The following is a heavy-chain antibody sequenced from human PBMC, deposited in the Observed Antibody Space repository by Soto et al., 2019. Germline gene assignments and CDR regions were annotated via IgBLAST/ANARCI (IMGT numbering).Heavy chain of an antibody. CDR3: AREDDYGYRYINYGLDV. CDR2: ISFDGIKK. J-gene: IGHJ6*02. CDR1: GFTFNIYA. V-gene: IGHV3-30-3*01. Sequence: QAQLVESGGGVVQPGRSLRLSCAASGFTFNIYALHWVRQAPGTGLEWVAVISFDGIKKYHSDSAKGRFTISRDNLKNTLYPQMTSHRVEDAALYFCAREDDYGYRYINYGLDVWGQGTTVTVSS. D-gene: IGHD4-17*01.